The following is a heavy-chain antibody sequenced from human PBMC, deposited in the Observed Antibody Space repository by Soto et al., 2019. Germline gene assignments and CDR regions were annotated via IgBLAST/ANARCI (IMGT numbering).Heavy chain of an antibody. V-gene: IGHV4-30-4*02. CDR1: GGSIGGGDYY. Sequence: SETLSLTCTVSGGSIGGGDYYWSWIRQPPGKGLEWIGYIYYSGSTYYNPSLKSRVTISVDTSKNQFSLKLSSVTAADTAVYYCARDAIAVAGDYYFDYWGQGTLVTVSS. J-gene: IGHJ4*02. CDR2: IYYSGST. D-gene: IGHD6-19*01. CDR3: ARDAIAVAGDYYFDY.